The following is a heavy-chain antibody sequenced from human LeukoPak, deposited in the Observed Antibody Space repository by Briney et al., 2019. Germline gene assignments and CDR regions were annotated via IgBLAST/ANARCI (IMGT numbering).Heavy chain of an antibody. V-gene: IGHV3-21*05. J-gene: IGHJ4*02. Sequence: PGGSLRLSCAASGFTFSSYSMNWVRQAPGKGLEWLSYISSSSSYTNYADSVKGRFTISRDNAKNSLYLQMNSLRAEDTAVYYCARFSGNYWELDYWGQGTLVTVSS. CDR1: GFTFSSYS. CDR2: ISSSSSYT. CDR3: ARFSGNYWELDY. D-gene: IGHD1-26*01.